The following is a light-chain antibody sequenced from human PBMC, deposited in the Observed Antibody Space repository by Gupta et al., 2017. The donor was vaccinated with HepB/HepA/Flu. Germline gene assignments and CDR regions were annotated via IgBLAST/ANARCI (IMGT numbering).Light chain of an antibody. V-gene: IGLV1-44*01. Sequence: QSVVTQPPSVSGTPGQRVTISCSGSSSNIGTNNVNWYQQLPGAAPKLPIAINDQRPSGVPDRFSASKSGTSASLAISGLQSEDEADYYCAAWDDALTGSYVFGSGTKVSVL. CDR1: SSNIGTNN. J-gene: IGLJ1*01. CDR3: AAWDDALTGSYV. CDR2: IND.